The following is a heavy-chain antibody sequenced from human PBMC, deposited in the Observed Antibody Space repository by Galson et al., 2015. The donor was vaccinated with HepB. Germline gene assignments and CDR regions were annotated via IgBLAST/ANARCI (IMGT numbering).Heavy chain of an antibody. CDR2: IKPDSGGT. Sequence: SVKVSCKASGYSFTGYYMHWVRQAPGQGLEWMGWIKPDSGGTNYAQKFQGRVTMTWDTSISTAYMELSRLTSDDTAVYYCARPPTVDYYYGMDVWGQGTTVTVSS. CDR3: ARPPTVDYYYGMDV. J-gene: IGHJ6*02. CDR1: GYSFTGYY. V-gene: IGHV1-2*02. D-gene: IGHD4-11*01.